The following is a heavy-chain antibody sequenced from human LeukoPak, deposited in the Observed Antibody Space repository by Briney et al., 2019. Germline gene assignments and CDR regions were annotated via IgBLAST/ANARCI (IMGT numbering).Heavy chain of an antibody. V-gene: IGHV4-34*01. CDR1: GGSFSGYY. J-gene: IGHJ4*02. CDR2: INHSGST. CDR3: ARGPPTDYYDSSGFYYVFDY. D-gene: IGHD3-22*01. Sequence: SETLSLTCAVYGGSFSGYYWSWIRQPPGKGLEWIGEINHSGSTNYNPSLKSRVTISVDTSKNQFSLKLSSVTAADTAVYFCARGPPTDYYDSSGFYYVFDYWGQGTLVTVSS.